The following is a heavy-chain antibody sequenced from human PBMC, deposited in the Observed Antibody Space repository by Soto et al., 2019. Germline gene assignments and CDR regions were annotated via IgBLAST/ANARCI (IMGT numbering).Heavy chain of an antibody. CDR3: AKKSAGSFLICDFDL. Sequence: VQLLESGGGLVQPGGSLRLSCAASGFTFSEHAISWVRQAPGKGLGWVSVVSARGGSTYYTDSVKGRFNISKDSSSNTVYLQMNSRKSEDTAVYYCAKKSAGSFLICDFDLRGQATLVTVSS. CDR1: GFTFSEHA. D-gene: IGHD3-10*01. J-gene: IGHJ4*01. V-gene: IGHV3-23*01. CDR2: VSARGGST.